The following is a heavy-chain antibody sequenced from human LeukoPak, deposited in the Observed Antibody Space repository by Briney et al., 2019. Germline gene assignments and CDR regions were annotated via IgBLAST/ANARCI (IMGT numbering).Heavy chain of an antibody. V-gene: IGHV4-39*01. J-gene: IGHJ4*02. CDR2: VYYSGNI. CDR3: ARLNDTVTGYGTYYFDS. D-gene: IGHD3-9*01. CDR1: GGSISSSTYY. Sequence: PSETLSLTCAVSGGSISSSTYYWGWFRQPPGKGLEWIGSVYYSGNIFYNPSLKGRVTVSADASKNQFSLKLSSVTAADTAVYHCARLNDTVTGYGTYYFDSWGQGTLVTVSS.